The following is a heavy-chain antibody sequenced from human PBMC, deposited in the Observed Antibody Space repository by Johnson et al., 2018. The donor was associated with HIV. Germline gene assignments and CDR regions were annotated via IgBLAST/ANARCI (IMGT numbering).Heavy chain of an antibody. CDR2: IRYDGSNK. CDR1: GFTFSSYG. D-gene: IGHD3-16*01. Sequence: QVQLVESGGGVVQPGRSLRLSCAASGFTFSSYGMHWVRQAPGKGLQWVAFIRYDGSNKYYADSVKGRITISRDNSKNTLYLQMNSLRAEDTAVYYWARCWGGQQPIWGQGTMVTVSS. V-gene: IGHV3-33*08. CDR3: ARCWGGQQPI. J-gene: IGHJ3*02.